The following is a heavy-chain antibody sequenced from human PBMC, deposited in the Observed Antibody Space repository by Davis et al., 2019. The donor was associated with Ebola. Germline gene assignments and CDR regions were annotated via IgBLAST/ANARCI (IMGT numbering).Heavy chain of an antibody. D-gene: IGHD1-1*01. CDR2: TYYKSKWYN. J-gene: IGHJ4*02. V-gene: IGHV6-1*01. CDR1: GDSVSSAG. CDR3: ARGWLRTKFDY. Sequence: PSETLSLTCAISGDSVSSAGWNWIRQSPSRGLEWLGRTYYKSKWYNDYAVSVKSRITINPDTSKNQLSLQLTSVTPEDTAVYFCARGWLRTKFDYWGQGTQVTVSS.